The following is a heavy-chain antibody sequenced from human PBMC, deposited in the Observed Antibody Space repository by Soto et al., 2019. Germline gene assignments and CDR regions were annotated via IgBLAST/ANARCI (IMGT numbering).Heavy chain of an antibody. CDR3: ARAYYESSGSSPFGVYYYGMDV. Sequence: SQTLSLTCTVSGGPPSRGGYYWNWLRKPPGTSLECIGYIYYSGSTYYNPSLKSRVTISVDTSKNQFSLKLSSVTAADTAVYYCARAYYESSGSSPFGVYYYGMDVWGQGTTVTVSS. CDR2: IYYSGST. CDR1: GGPPSRGGYY. D-gene: IGHD3-22*01. J-gene: IGHJ6*02. V-gene: IGHV4-31*03.